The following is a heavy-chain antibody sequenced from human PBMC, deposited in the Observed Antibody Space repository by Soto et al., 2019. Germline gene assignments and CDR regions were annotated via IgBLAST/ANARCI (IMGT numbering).Heavy chain of an antibody. D-gene: IGHD3-22*01. CDR3: ARTYDGSGPNSGGYGFDI. CDR1: GGSISSYY. Sequence: QVQLQESGPGLVKPSETLSLTCSVSGGSISSYYWSWIRQPPGKGLEWIAYIYYSGTSYNPPLKSRVSISLATPKNQFSLKLSSVTAADTAVYYCARTYDGSGPNSGGYGFDIWGQGTMVTVSS. CDR2: IYYSGT. J-gene: IGHJ3*02. V-gene: IGHV4-59*01.